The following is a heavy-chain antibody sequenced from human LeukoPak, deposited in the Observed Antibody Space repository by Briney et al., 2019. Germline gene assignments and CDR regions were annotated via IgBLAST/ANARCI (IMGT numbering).Heavy chain of an antibody. J-gene: IGHJ4*02. CDR3: AKPGSSRGIAGRRPTKYYFDY. CDR1: GFTVSSNY. V-gene: IGHV3-53*01. D-gene: IGHD6-6*01. Sequence: GGSLRLSCAASGFTVSSNYMTWVRQAPGKGPQWVSVIHKNAITYYADTVKGRFTISRDNSKNMVYLQMNSLRAEDTAVYYCAKPGSSRGIAGRRPTKYYFDYWGQGTLVTVSS. CDR2: IHKNAIT.